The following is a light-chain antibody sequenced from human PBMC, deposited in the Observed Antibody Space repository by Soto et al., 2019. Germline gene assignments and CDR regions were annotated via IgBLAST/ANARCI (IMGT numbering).Light chain of an antibody. CDR3: QSYDSSLSGVV. Sequence: QSVLTQPPSVSGAPGQRVTISCTGSSSNIGAGYDVHWYQQLPGTAPKLLIYGNSNRPSGVPDRFSGSKSGTSASLAITGLQAEEDADYYCQSYDSSLSGVVFGGGTQLTVL. CDR1: SSNIGAGYD. J-gene: IGLJ2*01. CDR2: GNS. V-gene: IGLV1-40*01.